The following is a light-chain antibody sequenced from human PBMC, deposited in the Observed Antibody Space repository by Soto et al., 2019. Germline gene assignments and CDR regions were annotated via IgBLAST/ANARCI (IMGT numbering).Light chain of an antibody. CDR1: QAIRND. Sequence: IQMTQSPSPLSASVGDRVTITCRASQAIRNDLGWYQQKPGKAPKLLINAASSLQSGVPSRFSGSGSGTDFTLTITSLQPEDFATYFCLQDYNYPRTFGQGTKVEIK. CDR2: AAS. J-gene: IGKJ1*01. CDR3: LQDYNYPRT. V-gene: IGKV1-6*02.